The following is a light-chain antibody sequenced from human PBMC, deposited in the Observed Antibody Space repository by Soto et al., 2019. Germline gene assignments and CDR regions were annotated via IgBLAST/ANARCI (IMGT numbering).Light chain of an antibody. V-gene: IGKV3-20*01. CDR2: GAS. CDR1: QSVRNSY. Sequence: EILLTQSPGTLSLSPGERATLSCRASQSVRNSYLAWYQQKPGQAPRLLIYGASGRATGIPDRLSGSGSGTDFTLTISRLEPEDFAVYYCQQYGSSPYTFGQGTKLEI. CDR3: QQYGSSPYT. J-gene: IGKJ2*01.